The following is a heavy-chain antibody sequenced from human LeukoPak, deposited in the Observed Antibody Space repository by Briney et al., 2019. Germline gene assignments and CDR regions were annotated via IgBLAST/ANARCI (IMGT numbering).Heavy chain of an antibody. CDR2: IYYSGST. D-gene: IGHD6-19*01. J-gene: IGHJ5*02. V-gene: IGHV4-59*01. CDR3: ARYHRRYSSGWYDWFDP. Sequence: SETLSLTCTVSGGSISSYYWSWIRQPPGKGLEWIGYIYYSGSTSYNPSLKSRVTISVDTSKNQFSLKLSSVTAADTAVYYCARYHRRYSSGWYDWFDPWGQGTLVTVSS. CDR1: GGSISSYY.